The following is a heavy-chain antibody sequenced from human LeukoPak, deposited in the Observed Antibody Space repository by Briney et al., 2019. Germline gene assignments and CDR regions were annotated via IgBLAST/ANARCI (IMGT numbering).Heavy chain of an antibody. D-gene: IGHD6-6*01. CDR2: IYYGGTT. J-gene: IGHJ5*02. CDR1: GGSISSSNYY. Sequence: SETLSLTCTVSGGSISSSNYYWGWIRQPPGKGLECIGSIYYGGTTYYNPSLTSRVTISIDTSKNQFSLKLTSVTAADTAVYYCARHRNKGGSSEIWFDPWGQGTLVTVSS. V-gene: IGHV4-39*01. CDR3: ARHRNKGGSSEIWFDP.